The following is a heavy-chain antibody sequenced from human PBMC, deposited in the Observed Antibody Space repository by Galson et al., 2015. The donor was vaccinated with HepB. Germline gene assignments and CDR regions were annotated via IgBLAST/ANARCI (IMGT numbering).Heavy chain of an antibody. J-gene: IGHJ4*02. CDR3: ARRGIAAAGTPFDY. D-gene: IGHD6-13*01. CDR2: IYYSGST. Sequence: ETLSLTCTVSGGSISSSSYYWGWIRQPPGKGLEWIGSIYYSGSTYYNPSLKSRVTISVDTPKNQFSLKLSSVTAADTAVYYCARRGIAAAGTPFDYWGQGTLVTVSS. CDR1: GGSISSSSYY. V-gene: IGHV4-39*01.